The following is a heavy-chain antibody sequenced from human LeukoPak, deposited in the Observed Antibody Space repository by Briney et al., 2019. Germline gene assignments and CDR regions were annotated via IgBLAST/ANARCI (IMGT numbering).Heavy chain of an antibody. CDR1: GGSISSSSYY. J-gene: IGHJ4*02. Sequence: SETLSLTCTVSGGSISSSSYYWGWIRQPPGKGLEWIGNIHYTGSTYYNPSLKSRVTISVDTSRHQFSLKLRSLTAADTAVYYCARAPAAAGTIDYWGQGTLVTVSS. CDR3: ARAPAAAGTIDY. CDR2: IHYTGST. V-gene: IGHV4-39*01. D-gene: IGHD6-13*01.